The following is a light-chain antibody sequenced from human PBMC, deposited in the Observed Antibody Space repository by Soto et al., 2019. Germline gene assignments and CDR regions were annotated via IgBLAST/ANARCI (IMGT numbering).Light chain of an antibody. Sequence: EIVLTQSPATLSLSPGERATLSCRASQSVSSYLAWYQQKPGQAPRLLIYDASNRATGIPARFSGSGSGTDFTLTISSLEPEDVAVYYCQQLSNWLTFGQGTKVEIK. J-gene: IGKJ1*01. V-gene: IGKV3-11*01. CDR3: QQLSNWLT. CDR2: DAS. CDR1: QSVSSY.